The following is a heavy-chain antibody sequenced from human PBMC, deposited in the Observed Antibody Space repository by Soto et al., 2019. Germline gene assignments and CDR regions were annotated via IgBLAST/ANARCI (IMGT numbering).Heavy chain of an antibody. J-gene: IGHJ6*02. CDR3: ARVRAVAGTLLWYYGMDV. V-gene: IGHV3-30-3*01. Sequence: PGGSLRLSCAASGFTFSSYAMHWVRQAPGKGLEWVAVISYDGSNKYYADSVKGRFTISRDNSKNTLYLQMNSLRAEDTAVYYCARVRAVAGTLLWYYGMDVWGQGTTVTV. CDR2: ISYDGSNK. CDR1: GFTFSSYA. D-gene: IGHD6-19*01.